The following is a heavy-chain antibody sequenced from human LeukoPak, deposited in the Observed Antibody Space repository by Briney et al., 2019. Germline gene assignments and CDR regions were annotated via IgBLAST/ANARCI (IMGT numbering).Heavy chain of an antibody. J-gene: IGHJ3*02. D-gene: IGHD3-22*01. V-gene: IGHV4-59*01. CDR3: ARYDSSLYDAFDI. Sequence: SETLSLTCTVSGGSISGYFWSWIRQPPGQGLEWIGYIFYSGSTNYNSSLKSRVTISVDTSKNQFSLKLTSVTAADTAVYYCARYDSSLYDAFDIWGQGTMVTVSS. CDR2: IFYSGST. CDR1: GGSISGYF.